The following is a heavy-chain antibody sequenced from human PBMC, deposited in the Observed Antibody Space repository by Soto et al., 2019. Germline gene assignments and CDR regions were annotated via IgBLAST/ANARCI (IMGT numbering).Heavy chain of an antibody. CDR1: GDTFTNYT. CDR2: LIPILGLA. V-gene: IGHV1-69*02. Sequence: QVQLVQSGAEVKKPGSSVKVACRASGDTFTNYTITWVRQAPGQGLVWMGRLIPILGLANYAQKFRGRVTISADKSTTTAYMELRSLRSEDTDMYYCARFKLGEDYWGQGTRVTVSS. D-gene: IGHD3-16*01. J-gene: IGHJ4*02. CDR3: ARFKLGEDY.